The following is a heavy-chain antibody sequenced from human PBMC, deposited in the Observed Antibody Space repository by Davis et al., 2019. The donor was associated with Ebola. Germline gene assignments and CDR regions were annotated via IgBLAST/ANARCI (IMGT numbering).Heavy chain of an antibody. CDR3: ASAYSSGWYESVDY. D-gene: IGHD6-19*01. V-gene: IGHV3-21*04. CDR1: GFSFSSYS. Sequence: PGGSLRLSCAASGFSFSSYSMNWVRQAPGKGLEWVSSLSDSEDYIFYADSVRGRFTISRDNAKNSLYLQMNSLRVEDTAVYYCASAYSSGWYESVDYWGRGTLVTVSS. CDR2: LSDSEDYI. J-gene: IGHJ4*02.